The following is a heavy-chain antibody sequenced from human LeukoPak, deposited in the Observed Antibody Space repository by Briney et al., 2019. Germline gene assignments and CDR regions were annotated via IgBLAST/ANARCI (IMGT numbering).Heavy chain of an antibody. V-gene: IGHV4-34*01. J-gene: IGHJ5*02. CDR3: ARDGVFGYPHR. CDR1: GGSFSGYY. CDR2: INHSGST. Sequence: PSETLSLTCAVYGGSFSGYYWSWIRQPPGKGLGWIGEINHSGSTNYNPSLKSRVTMSVDTSKNQFSLKLSSVTAADTAVYYCARDGVFGYPHRWGQGTLVTVSS. D-gene: IGHD3-3*01.